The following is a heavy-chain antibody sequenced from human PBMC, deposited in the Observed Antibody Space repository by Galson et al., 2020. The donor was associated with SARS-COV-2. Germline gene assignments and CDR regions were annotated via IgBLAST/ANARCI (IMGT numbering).Heavy chain of an antibody. CDR2: INYSGNT. J-gene: IGHJ4*02. CDR1: GGSISSGGYY. CDR3: AMNKQLLFDF. V-gene: IGHV4-31*03. D-gene: IGHD5-18*01. Sequence: SETLSLTCTVSGGSISSGGYYWSWIRQHPGKGLEWIGYINYSGNTYYSPSLKSRITLSIDTSKNQFSLKLSSVTAADTAIYFCAMNKQLLFDFWGQGTLVSVTS.